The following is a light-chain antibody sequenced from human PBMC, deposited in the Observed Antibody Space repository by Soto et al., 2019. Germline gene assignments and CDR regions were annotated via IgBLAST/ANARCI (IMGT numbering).Light chain of an antibody. Sequence: DIQMTQSPSSVSASVGDRVTITCRASPGISTWLAWYQQKPGKAPKLLIYAASSLQSGVPSRFSGSGSGTDFTLTISSLQPEDFATYYCQEANSFPLITFGPGTRVDIK. CDR1: PGISTW. CDR3: QEANSFPLIT. V-gene: IGKV1D-12*01. CDR2: AAS. J-gene: IGKJ3*01.